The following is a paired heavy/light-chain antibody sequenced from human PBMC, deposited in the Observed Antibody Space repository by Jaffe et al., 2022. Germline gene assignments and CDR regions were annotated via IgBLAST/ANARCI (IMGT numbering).Light chain of an antibody. V-gene: IGKV1-33*01. CDR1: QDISYY. CDR2: DAS. Sequence: DIQMTQSPSSLSASIGDRVTITCQASQDISYYVNWYRHKPGTAPELLIYDASTLEAGVPSRFSGSGSGTDFTFTISNLQPEDIATYYCQHYDNLPYTFGQGTKLEIK. CDR3: QHYDNLPYT. J-gene: IGKJ2*01.
Heavy chain of an antibody. Sequence: QLQLQESGPGQVKPSETLSLTCNVSGGSITMYYWSWVRQSPGKGLEWIGYIYHTGSANYNPSLKSRVSMSIDTSRNQFSLNLRSVTAEDRAVYFCARVRRKGRSGWYDVFDVWGQGTMVTVSA. CDR3: ARVRRKGRSGWYDVFDV. CDR1: GGSITMYY. D-gene: IGHD6-19*01. V-gene: IGHV4-59*01. CDR2: IYHTGSA. J-gene: IGHJ3*01.